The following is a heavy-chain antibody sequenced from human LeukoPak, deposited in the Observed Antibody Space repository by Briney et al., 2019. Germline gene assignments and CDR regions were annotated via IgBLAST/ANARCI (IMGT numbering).Heavy chain of an antibody. CDR1: GFTFNSYG. J-gene: IGHJ4*02. V-gene: IGHV3-30*02. CDR2: IQYDGSNK. CDR3: TKAKGQSWLSHY. D-gene: IGHD3-22*01. Sequence: GGPLRLSCTASGFTFNSYGMNWVRQAPGKGLEWVAFIQYDGSNKYYADSVKGRFTVSRDNSKTTVYLQMNDLRGEDTAVYYCTKAKGQSWLSHYWGRGTLVTVSS.